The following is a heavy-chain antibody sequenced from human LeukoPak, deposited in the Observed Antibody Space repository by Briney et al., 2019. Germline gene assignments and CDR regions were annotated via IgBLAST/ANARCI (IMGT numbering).Heavy chain of an antibody. CDR3: ARDPETRVPTSIDY. CDR1: GYTFTSYY. D-gene: IGHD5-12*01. V-gene: IGHV7-4-1*02. Sequence: LRASVKVSCKASGYTFTSYYMHWVRQAPGQGLEWMGWINTNTEMSTYAQGFTGRFVFSLDTSVSTAFLQISSLKSEDAAVYYCARDPETRVPTSIDYWGQGTLVTVSS. CDR2: INTNTEMS. J-gene: IGHJ4*02.